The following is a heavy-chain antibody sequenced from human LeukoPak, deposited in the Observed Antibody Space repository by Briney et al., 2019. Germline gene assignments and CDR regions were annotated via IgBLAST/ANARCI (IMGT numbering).Heavy chain of an antibody. J-gene: IGHJ5*01. CDR3: ARARREGCSGGSCLLIDP. Sequence: GGSLRLSCAASGFTFSSYWMSWVRQAPGKGLEWVANIKQGDSEKYSVDSVKGRFTISRDNAEKSLYLHMNSLRAEDTAVYYCARARREGCSGGSCLLIDPWGQGTLVTVSA. V-gene: IGHV3-7*01. CDR2: IKQGDSEK. D-gene: IGHD2-15*01. CDR1: GFTFSSYW.